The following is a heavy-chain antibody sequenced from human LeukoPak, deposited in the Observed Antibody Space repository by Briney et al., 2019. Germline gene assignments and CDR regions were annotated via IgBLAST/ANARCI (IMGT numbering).Heavy chain of an antibody. Sequence: SETLSLTCTVSGGSISSYYWSWIRQPPGNGLEWIGYIYYSGSTNYNPSLKSRVTISVDTSKNQFSLKLSSVTAADTAVYYCAREVDCSGGSCYHFDYWGQGTLVTVSS. J-gene: IGHJ4*02. V-gene: IGHV4-59*01. CDR3: AREVDCSGGSCYHFDY. CDR2: IYYSGST. CDR1: GGSISSYY. D-gene: IGHD2-15*01.